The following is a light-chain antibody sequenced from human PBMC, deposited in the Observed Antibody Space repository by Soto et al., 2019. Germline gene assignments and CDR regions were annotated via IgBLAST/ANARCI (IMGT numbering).Light chain of an antibody. V-gene: IGKV1-39*01. CDR1: QTISSY. CDR2: AAS. CDR3: QQSYSAPHT. J-gene: IGKJ2*01. Sequence: DIQMTQSPSSLSASVTDSVTITCRASQTISSYLNWYQQKPGKAPKLLIYAASTLQSGVPSRFSGAGSGTDFTLTITNLQPEDSATYYCQQSYSAPHTFGQGTQLEIK.